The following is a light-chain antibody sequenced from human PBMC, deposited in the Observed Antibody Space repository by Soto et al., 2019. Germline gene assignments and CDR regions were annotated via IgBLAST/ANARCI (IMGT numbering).Light chain of an antibody. CDR1: QSVTSNY. V-gene: IGKV3-20*01. Sequence: ELVMTQSPATLSVSPGEGATLSCRASQSVTSNYLAWYQQKPGKAPRLLIYDASNRATGIPARFSGSGSGTDFTLTISRLEPEDFAVYYCQQYGSSPLTFGGGTKVDIK. CDR2: DAS. J-gene: IGKJ4*01. CDR3: QQYGSSPLT.